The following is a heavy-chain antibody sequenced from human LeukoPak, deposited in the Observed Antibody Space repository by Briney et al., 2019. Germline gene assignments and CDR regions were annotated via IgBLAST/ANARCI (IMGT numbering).Heavy chain of an antibody. CDR3: ARALLVRNGYNYSPNYFDY. J-gene: IGHJ4*02. CDR2: ISGDSHFT. CDR1: GFIFSTYA. V-gene: IGHV3-23*01. D-gene: IGHD5-24*01. Sequence: GGSLRLSCAASGFIFSTYAINWVRQAPGKGLEWVSAISGDSHFTYYAESARGRFTISRDNSKYTLYLQMNSLRAEDTAVYYCARALLVRNGYNYSPNYFDYWGQGTLVTVSS.